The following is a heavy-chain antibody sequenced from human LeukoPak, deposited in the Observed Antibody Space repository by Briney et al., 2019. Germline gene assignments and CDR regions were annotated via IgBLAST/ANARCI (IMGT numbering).Heavy chain of an antibody. CDR3: ARDEYASSPGYFDY. CDR1: GFTLSSYI. J-gene: IGHJ4*02. D-gene: IGHD2-2*01. V-gene: IGHV3-21*01. Sequence: GGSLRLSCAASGFTLSSYIMDWVRQAPGKGLEWVSCISSSGSYIYYADSVKGRFTISRHNAKNSLYLQMNNLRAEDTAVYYCARDEYASSPGYFDYWGQGTLVTVSS. CDR2: ISSSGSYI.